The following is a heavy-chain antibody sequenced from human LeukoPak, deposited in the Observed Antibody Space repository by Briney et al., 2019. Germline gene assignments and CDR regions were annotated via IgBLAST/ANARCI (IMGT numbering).Heavy chain of an antibody. CDR1: GFTVSRNF. CDR3: ARKSTVTRGDAFDV. V-gene: IGHV3-53*01. D-gene: IGHD4-17*01. J-gene: IGHJ3*01. Sequence: PGGSLRLSCAASGFTVSRNFMSWVRQAPGKGLEWISVLYSGETTYYADSVKGRFTISRDNSKNTLYLQMNSLRVEDTAVYHCARKSTVTRGDAFDVWGQGTMVIVSS. CDR2: LYSGETT.